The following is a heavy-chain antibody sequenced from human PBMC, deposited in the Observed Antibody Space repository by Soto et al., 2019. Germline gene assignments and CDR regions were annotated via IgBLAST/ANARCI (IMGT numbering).Heavy chain of an antibody. CDR1: GGSFSGYY. D-gene: IGHD2-2*01. V-gene: IGHV4-34*01. CDR2: INHSGST. CDR3: ARGGPSSTSCYRKRNYCKHFDY. Sequence: SETLSLTCAVYGGSFSGYYWSWIRQPPGKGLEWIEEINHSGSTNYNPSLKSRVTISVDTSKNQFSLKLSSVTAADTAVYYCARGGPSSTSCYRKRNYCKHFDYWGQGTLVTVSS. J-gene: IGHJ4*02.